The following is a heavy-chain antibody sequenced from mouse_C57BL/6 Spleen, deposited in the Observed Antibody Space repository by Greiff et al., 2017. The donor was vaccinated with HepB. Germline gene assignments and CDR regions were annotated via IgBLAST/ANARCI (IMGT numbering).Heavy chain of an antibody. CDR2: INPNNGGT. V-gene: IGHV1-18*01. Sequence: EVMLVESGPELVKPGASVKIPCKASGYTFTDYNMDWVKQSHGKSLEWIGDINPNNGGTIYNQKFKGKATLTVDKSSSTAYMELRSLTSEDTAVYYCARKATVVAYYFDYWGQGTTLTVSS. J-gene: IGHJ2*01. CDR3: ARKATVVAYYFDY. D-gene: IGHD1-1*01. CDR1: GYTFTDYN.